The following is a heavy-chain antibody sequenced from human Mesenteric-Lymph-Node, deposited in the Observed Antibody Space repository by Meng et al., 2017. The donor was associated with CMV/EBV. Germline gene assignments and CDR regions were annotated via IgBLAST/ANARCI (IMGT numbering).Heavy chain of an antibody. Sequence: SGFTFSSYGMHWVRQAPGKGLEWVAVIWYDGSNKYYADSVKGRFTISRDNSKNTLYLQMNSLRAEDTAVYYCARDWYYYDSSGYYHYWGQGTLVTVSS. D-gene: IGHD3-22*01. V-gene: IGHV3-33*01. CDR1: GFTFSSYG. J-gene: IGHJ4*02. CDR3: ARDWYYYDSSGYYHY. CDR2: IWYDGSNK.